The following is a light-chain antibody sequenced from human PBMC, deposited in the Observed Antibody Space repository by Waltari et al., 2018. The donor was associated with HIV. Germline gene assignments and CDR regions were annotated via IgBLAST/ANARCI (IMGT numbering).Light chain of an antibody. V-gene: IGLV1-44*01. CDR1: SSNIASNT. CDR2: SYN. Sequence: QSVLTQPPSASGTPGQRVTIPCSGSSSNIASNTVNWYQQLPGTAPKLLIYSYNLRPSGVPDRFSGSKSGTSASLAISGLQSEDEADYYCAAWDDSLKGPIFGGGTKVTVL. CDR3: AAWDDSLKGPI. J-gene: IGLJ2*01.